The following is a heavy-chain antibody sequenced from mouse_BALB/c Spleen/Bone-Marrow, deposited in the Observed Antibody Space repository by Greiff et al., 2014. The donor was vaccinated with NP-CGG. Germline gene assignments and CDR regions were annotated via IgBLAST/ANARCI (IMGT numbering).Heavy chain of an antibody. V-gene: IGHV5-6*01. D-gene: IGHD1-1*01. J-gene: IGHJ4*01. CDR1: GFTFSSYG. CDR2: ISSGGSYT. Sequence: EVQVVESGGDLVKPGGSLKLSCAASGFTFSSYGMSWVRQTPDKRLEWVATISSGGSYTYYPDSVKGRFTISRDNAKNTLYLQMSRLKSEDTAMYYCASTITTVVAEDAMDYWGQGTSVTVSS. CDR3: ASTITTVVAEDAMDY.